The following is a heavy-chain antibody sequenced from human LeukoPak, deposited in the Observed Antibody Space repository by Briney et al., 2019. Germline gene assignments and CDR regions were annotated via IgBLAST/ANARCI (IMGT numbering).Heavy chain of an antibody. CDR2: VYGNDDK. CDR1: GFSLTTSGVG. CDR3: ASQLLSRGYFDH. V-gene: IGHV2-5*01. Sequence: SGPTLVKPTQPLTLTCTFSGFSLTTSGVGVGWIRQHPGKALEWVAVVYGNDDKLYSPSLRSRLTITKDTSKNQVVLKMTNMDPVDTATYYCASQLLSRGYFDHWGQGTLVTVSS. D-gene: IGHD1-1*01. J-gene: IGHJ4*02.